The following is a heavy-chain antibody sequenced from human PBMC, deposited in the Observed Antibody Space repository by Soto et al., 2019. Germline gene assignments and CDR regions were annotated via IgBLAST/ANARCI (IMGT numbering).Heavy chain of an antibody. J-gene: IGHJ4*02. CDR3: ARSLPAAGTVYFDY. V-gene: IGHV2-70*04. CDR2: IDWDDDK. D-gene: IGHD6-13*01. Sequence: SGPTLVNPTQTLRLTCTFSGFSLSTSGMRVSWIRQPPGKALEWLARIDWDDDKFYSTSLKTRLTISKDTSKNQVVLTMTNMDPVDTATYYCARSLPAAGTVYFDYWGQGTLVTVSS. CDR1: GFSLSTSGMR.